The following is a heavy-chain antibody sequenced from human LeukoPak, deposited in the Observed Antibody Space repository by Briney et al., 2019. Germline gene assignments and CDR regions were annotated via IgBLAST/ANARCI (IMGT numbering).Heavy chain of an antibody. J-gene: IGHJ5*02. V-gene: IGHV1-8*01. D-gene: IGHD3-22*01. CDR2: MNPNSGNT. Sequence: ASVKVSCKASGYTFTSYDINWVRQATGQGLEWMGWMNPNSGNTGYAQKFQGRVTMTRNTSISTAYMELSSLRSEDTAVYYCARAAMPTYYYDSRYPGLAMSLMNWFDPWGQGTLVTVSS. CDR1: GYTFTSYD. CDR3: ARAAMPTYYYDSRYPGLAMSLMNWFDP.